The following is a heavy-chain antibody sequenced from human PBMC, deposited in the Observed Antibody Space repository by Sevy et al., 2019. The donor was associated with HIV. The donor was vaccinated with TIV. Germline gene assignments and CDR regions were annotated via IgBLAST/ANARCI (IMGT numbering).Heavy chain of an antibody. CDR1: GFTFSTYA. CDR3: AKVYCSGGTCPRDYYYYGMDV. J-gene: IGHJ6*02. V-gene: IGHV3-23*01. D-gene: IGHD2-15*01. CDR2: IGGSGRYT. Sequence: GGSLRLSCAPSGFTFSTYAMNWVRQAPGKGLEWVSSIGGSGRYTYYADSVEGRFTISRDNSKNMLYLQMNSLRVADTAVYYCAKVYCSGGTCPRDYYYYGMDVWGQGTTVTVSS.